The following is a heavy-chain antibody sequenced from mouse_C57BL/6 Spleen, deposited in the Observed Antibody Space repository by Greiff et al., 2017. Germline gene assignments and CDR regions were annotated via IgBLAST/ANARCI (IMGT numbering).Heavy chain of an antibody. CDR3: AREGGLPFAY. CDR2: ISYDGSN. D-gene: IGHD2-4*01. J-gene: IGHJ3*01. V-gene: IGHV3-6*01. Sequence: DVQLVESGPGLVKPSQSLSLTCSVTGYSITSGYYWNWIRQFPGNKLEWMGYISYDGSNNYNPSLKNRISITRDTSKNQFFLKLNSVTTEDTATYYCAREGGLPFAYWGQGTLVTVSA. CDR1: GYSITSGYY.